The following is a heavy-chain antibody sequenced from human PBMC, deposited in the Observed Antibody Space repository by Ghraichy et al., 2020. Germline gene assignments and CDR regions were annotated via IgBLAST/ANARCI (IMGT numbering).Heavy chain of an antibody. CDR3: ARGRKQWLQPVRERSRLPSFDY. J-gene: IGHJ4*02. CDR2: INHSGST. D-gene: IGHD6-19*01. Sequence: SETLSLTCAVYGGSFSGYYWSWIRQPPGKGLEWIGEINHSGSTNYNPSLKSRVTISVDTSKNQFSLKLSSVTAADTAVYYWARGRKQWLQPVRERSRLPSFDYWGQGTLVTVSS. CDR1: GGSFSGYY. V-gene: IGHV4-34*01.